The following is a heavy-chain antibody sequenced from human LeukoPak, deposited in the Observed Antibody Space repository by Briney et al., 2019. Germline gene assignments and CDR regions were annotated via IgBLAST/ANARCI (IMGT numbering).Heavy chain of an antibody. V-gene: IGHV3-23*01. CDR1: VFTFSSYA. J-gene: IGHJ4*02. D-gene: IGHD2-8*01. Sequence: QPGGSLRLSCAGSVFTFSSYAMSCVRQAPGKGLEWVSAISDTGATTYYADSVKGRFTISRDNSRSTLYLQMNSLRAEDTALYYCAKDTSIGRYCTNGVCSPFDYWGQGTLVTVSS. CDR2: ISDTGATT. CDR3: AKDTSIGRYCTNGVCSPFDY.